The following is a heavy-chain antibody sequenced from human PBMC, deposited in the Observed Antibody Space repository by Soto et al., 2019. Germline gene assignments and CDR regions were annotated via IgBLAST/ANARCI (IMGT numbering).Heavy chain of an antibody. CDR3: ARTSIAARSVSYYYMDV. Sequence: SSQTLSLTCTVSGGSINSSYWSWIRQPPGKGLEWIGYIYYSGSTNYTPSLKSRVTIFVDTSKNQFSLKLSSVTAADTAVYYCARTSIAARSVSYYYMDVWGKGTTVTVSS. CDR1: GGSINSSY. D-gene: IGHD6-6*01. CDR2: IYYSGST. J-gene: IGHJ6*03. V-gene: IGHV4-59*01.